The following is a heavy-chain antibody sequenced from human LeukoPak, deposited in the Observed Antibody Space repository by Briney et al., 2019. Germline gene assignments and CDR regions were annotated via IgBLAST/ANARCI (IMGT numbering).Heavy chain of an antibody. CDR2: IYYSGST. V-gene: IGHV4-59*01. J-gene: IGHJ4*02. CDR3: ARSTPAYCGGDCYGYFDY. D-gene: IGHD2-21*02. Sequence: SETLSLTCTVSGGSISSYYWSWIRQPPGKGLEWIGYIYYSGSTNYNPSLKSRVTISVDTSKKQFSLELNSVTAADTAVYYCARSTPAYCGGDCYGYFDYWGQGTLVTVSS. CDR1: GGSISSYY.